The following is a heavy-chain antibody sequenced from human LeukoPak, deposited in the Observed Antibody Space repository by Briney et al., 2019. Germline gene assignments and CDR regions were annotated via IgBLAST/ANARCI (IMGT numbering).Heavy chain of an antibody. D-gene: IGHD1-1*01. CDR1: GFTFTNSY. CDR2: ISGSGDDT. Sequence: GGFLRLSCAASGFTFTNSYMTWVRQAPGKGLEWLSYISGSGDDTNYAGSVRGRFTISRDNAKNSLYLQMNSLRVEDTAVYYCARDPRTVRIWGQGTLVTVSS. J-gene: IGHJ4*02. CDR3: ARDPRTVRI. V-gene: IGHV3-11*06.